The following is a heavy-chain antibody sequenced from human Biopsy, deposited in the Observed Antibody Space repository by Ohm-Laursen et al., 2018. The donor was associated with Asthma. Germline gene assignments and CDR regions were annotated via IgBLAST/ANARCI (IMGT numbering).Heavy chain of an antibody. CDR2: IHYSGST. Sequence: GTLSLTCTVSGVSIRSHYWTWIRQPPGKGLEWIGNIHYSGSTYSNPSLKSRVTISVDTSKKQISLRLSSAIAADTAVYYCAGFCSGGNCPDHWGQGTLVTVSS. CDR3: AGFCSGGNCPDH. V-gene: IGHV4-59*11. CDR1: GVSIRSHY. D-gene: IGHD2-15*01. J-gene: IGHJ4*02.